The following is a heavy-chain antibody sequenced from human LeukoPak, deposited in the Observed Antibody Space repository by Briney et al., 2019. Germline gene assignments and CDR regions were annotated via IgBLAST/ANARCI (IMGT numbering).Heavy chain of an antibody. CDR3: ARGTMIRGGIITSRWFDP. J-gene: IGHJ5*02. CDR2: IYYSGNT. D-gene: IGHD3-10*01. V-gene: IGHV4-39*07. Sequence: SETLSLTCAVSGDSISTSNSYWGWIRRPPGKGLEWVGSIYYSGNTYYNPSLKSRVTISVDTSKNQFSLNLRSVTAADTAVYYCARGTMIRGGIITSRWFDPWGQGTLVTVSS. CDR1: GDSISTSNSY.